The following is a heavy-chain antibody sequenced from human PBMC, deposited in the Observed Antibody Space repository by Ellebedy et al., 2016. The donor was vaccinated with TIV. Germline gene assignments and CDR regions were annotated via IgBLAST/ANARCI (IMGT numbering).Heavy chain of an antibody. CDR2: IHPSDSDT. CDR3: ARRGDSDFDS. V-gene: IGHV5-10-1*01. CDR1: GYNFSNNW. Sequence: GESLKLSCKISGYNFSNNWISWLRQKPGKGLEWMGRIHPSDSDTDYRPSFRGHVTMSVDKSISFAFLQWSSLQASDTAMYYCARRGDSDFDSWGQGTVVTVSP. J-gene: IGHJ4*02. D-gene: IGHD4-17*01.